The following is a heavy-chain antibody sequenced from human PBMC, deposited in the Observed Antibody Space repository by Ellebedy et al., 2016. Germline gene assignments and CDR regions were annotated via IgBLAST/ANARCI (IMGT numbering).Heavy chain of an antibody. J-gene: IGHJ3*02. Sequence: SETLSLXXTVSGGSISSGSYYWSWIRQPAGKGLEWIGRIYTSGSTNYNPSLKSRVTMSVDTSKNQFSLKLSSVTAADTAVYYCARELYAVPAAISDRDAFDIWGQGTMVTVSS. D-gene: IGHD2-2*02. CDR3: ARELYAVPAAISDRDAFDI. CDR1: GGSISSGSYY. CDR2: IYTSGST. V-gene: IGHV4-61*02.